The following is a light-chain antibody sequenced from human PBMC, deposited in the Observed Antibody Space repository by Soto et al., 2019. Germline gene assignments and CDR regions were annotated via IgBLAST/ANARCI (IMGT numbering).Light chain of an antibody. Sequence: EIVLTQSPGTLSLSPGERATLSCRASQSVSISYLAWYQQKPGQAPRLLIYGASSRATGIPDRFSGSGSGTEFTLTISSLQSEDFAVYYRQQYDNWPPWTFGQGTKVDIK. J-gene: IGKJ1*01. CDR2: GAS. CDR3: QQYDNWPPWT. CDR1: QSVSISY. V-gene: IGKV3-20*01.